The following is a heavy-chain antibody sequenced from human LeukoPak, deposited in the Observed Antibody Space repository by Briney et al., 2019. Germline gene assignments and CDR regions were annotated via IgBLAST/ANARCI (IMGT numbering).Heavy chain of an antibody. CDR2: ISSSSSSI. J-gene: IGHJ4*02. Sequence: RGSLRLSCAGSGFTFSNYGMDWVRQAPGKGLEWISYISSSSSSIDYADSVKGRFTISRDNAKNSVFLQMNSLRVEDTAVYYCARGGAARPDYWGQGTLVTVSS. D-gene: IGHD6-6*01. V-gene: IGHV3-48*01. CDR1: GFTFSNYG. CDR3: ARGGAARPDY.